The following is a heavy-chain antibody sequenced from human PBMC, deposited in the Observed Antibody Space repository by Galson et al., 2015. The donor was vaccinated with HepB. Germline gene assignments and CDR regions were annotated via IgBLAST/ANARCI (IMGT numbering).Heavy chain of an antibody. V-gene: IGHV4-61*02. CDR1: GGSISSGSYY. CDR3: ARDLTPWGTYFDY. D-gene: IGHD7-27*01. CDR2: IYTSGST. Sequence: TLSLTCTVSGGSISSGSYYWSWIRQPAGKGLEWIGRIYTSGSTDYNPSLKSRVTMSVDTSKNQFSLKLSSVTAADTAVYYCARDLTPWGTYFDYWGQGTLVTVSS. J-gene: IGHJ4*02.